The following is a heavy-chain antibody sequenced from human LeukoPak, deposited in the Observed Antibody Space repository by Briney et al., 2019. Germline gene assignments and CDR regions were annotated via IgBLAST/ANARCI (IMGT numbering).Heavy chain of an antibody. CDR1: GYTFSSYG. CDR2: ISVYNGHT. V-gene: IGHV1-18*01. CDR3: AREGRYYGSGSYTAFDI. D-gene: IGHD3-10*01. J-gene: IGHJ3*02. Sequence: ASVKVSCKASGYTFSSYGISWVRQAPGQGLEWMGWISVYNGHTNYAQKFQGRVTMTTDTSTSTAYMELRSLRSDDTAVYYCAREGRYYGSGSYTAFDIWGQGTMVTVSS.